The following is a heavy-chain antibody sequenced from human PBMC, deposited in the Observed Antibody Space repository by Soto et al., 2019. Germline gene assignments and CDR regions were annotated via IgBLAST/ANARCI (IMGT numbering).Heavy chain of an antibody. CDR3: ARDSSSWTFDP. V-gene: IGHV4-61*01. Sequence: SETRSRPCSVSGGSVSSGSYYWSWIRQPPGKGLEWIGYIYYSGSTNYNPSLKSRVTISVDTSKNQFSLKLRPVTAADPAVYYCARDSSSWTFDPWGQGTMVTAPS. CDR2: IYYSGST. J-gene: IGHJ5*02. CDR1: GGSVSSGSYY. D-gene: IGHD6-13*01.